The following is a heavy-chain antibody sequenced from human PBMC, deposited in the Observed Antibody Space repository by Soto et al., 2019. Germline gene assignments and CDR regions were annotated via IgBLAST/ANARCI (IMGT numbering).Heavy chain of an antibody. J-gene: IGHJ4*02. CDR3: AWGPNKWNFDY. Sequence: QVQLQESGPGLVEPSQTLSLTCTVSGGSVNRDGDYWNWIRQHPGKGLEWIGHIFNTGSTSYNASLKSRVTMSVDTSKNQFSLKLTSVTAADTAVYYCAWGPNKWNFDYWGRGTLVTVSS. D-gene: IGHD7-27*01. V-gene: IGHV4-31*03. CDR1: GGSVNRDGDY. CDR2: IFNTGST.